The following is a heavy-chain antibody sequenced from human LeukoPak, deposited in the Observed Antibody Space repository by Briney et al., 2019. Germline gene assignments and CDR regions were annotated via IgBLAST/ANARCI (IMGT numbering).Heavy chain of an antibody. Sequence: ASVKVSCKASGYTFTSYGISWVRQAPGQGPEWVGWISAYNGNTNYAQKLRGRVTMTRDTSTSIAYMELRSLRSDDTAVYYCARVGPRGYSCPLDYWGQGTLVTVSS. CDR3: ARVGPRGYSCPLDY. V-gene: IGHV1-18*01. D-gene: IGHD5-12*01. CDR2: ISAYNGNT. J-gene: IGHJ4*02. CDR1: GYTFTSYG.